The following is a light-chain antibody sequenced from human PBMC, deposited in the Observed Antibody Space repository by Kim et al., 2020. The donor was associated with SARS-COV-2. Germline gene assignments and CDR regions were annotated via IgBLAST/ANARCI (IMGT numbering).Light chain of an antibody. V-gene: IGLV1-40*01. CDR2: GNS. CDR1: SSNSGERYD. CDR3: QSYDSSLSGSDV. J-gene: IGLJ1*01. Sequence: DTDSCTGSSSNSGERYDVHWYQQHPATAPTHHNYGNSNRPSGVPDRFSGSKSGTSASRAITALQAEDEADYYCQSYDSSLSGSDVFGPGTKVTVL.